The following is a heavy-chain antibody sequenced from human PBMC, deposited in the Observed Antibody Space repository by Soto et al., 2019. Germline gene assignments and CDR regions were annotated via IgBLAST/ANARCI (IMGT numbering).Heavy chain of an antibody. CDR1: GYTFTSYA. CDR2: INAGNGNT. D-gene: IGHD6-6*01. V-gene: IGHV1-3*01. Sequence: ASVKVCCKASGYTFTSYAMHWVRQAPGQRLEWMGWINAGNGNTKYSQKFQGRVTITRDTSASTAYMELSSLRSEDTAVYYCARDPEYSSSFGAWFDPWGQGTLVTVSS. CDR3: ARDPEYSSSFGAWFDP. J-gene: IGHJ5*02.